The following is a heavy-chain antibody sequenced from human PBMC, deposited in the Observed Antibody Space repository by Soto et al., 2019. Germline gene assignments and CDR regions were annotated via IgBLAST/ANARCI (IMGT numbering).Heavy chain of an antibody. V-gene: IGHV3-23*01. Sequence: EVQLLESGGGLVQPGGSLRLSCAASGFTFSRSAMNWVRQAPGKGLEWVSLISGTGDNAYYADSVKGRFTIFRDNSKNMLYLQINSLRAEDQAVHYWAKDGAPRALFGPWGQGTLVTVSS. CDR1: GFTFSRSA. CDR3: AKDGAPRALFGP. CDR2: ISGTGDNA. D-gene: IGHD1-26*01. J-gene: IGHJ5*02.